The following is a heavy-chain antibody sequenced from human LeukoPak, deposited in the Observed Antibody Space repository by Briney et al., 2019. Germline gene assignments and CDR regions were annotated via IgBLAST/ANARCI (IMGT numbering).Heavy chain of an antibody. CDR2: ISGSGGST. D-gene: IGHD4-23*01. Sequence: PGGSLRLSCAASGFTFSSYAMSWVRQAPGKGLEWVSAISGSGGSTYYADSVKGRFTISRDNSKNTLYLQMNSLRAEDTAVYYCAMTTVVKPILLGYFDYWGQGTLVTVSS. J-gene: IGHJ4*02. CDR3: AMTTVVKPILLGYFDY. CDR1: GFTFSSYA. V-gene: IGHV3-23*01.